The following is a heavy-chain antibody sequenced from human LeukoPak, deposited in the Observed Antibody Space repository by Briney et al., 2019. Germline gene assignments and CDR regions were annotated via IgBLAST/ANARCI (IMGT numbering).Heavy chain of an antibody. CDR3: ARSHCGGDCYSHF. CDR1: GFTFSSYG. Sequence: GGSLRLSCAASGFTFSSYGMHWVRQAPGKGLEWVAFIRYDGSNKYYADSVKGRFTISRDNSKNTLYLQMNSLRAEDTAVYYCARSHCGGDCYSHFWGQGTLVTVSS. CDR2: IRYDGSNK. J-gene: IGHJ4*02. V-gene: IGHV3-30*02. D-gene: IGHD2-21*02.